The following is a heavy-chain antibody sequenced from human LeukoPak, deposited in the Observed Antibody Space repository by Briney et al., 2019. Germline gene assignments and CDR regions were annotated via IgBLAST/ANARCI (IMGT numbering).Heavy chain of an antibody. Sequence: ASVKVSCKASGYTFTSYAMNWVRQAPGQGLEWMGWINPNSGGTNYAQKFQGRVTMTRDTSISTAYMELSRLRSDDTAVYYCARDRGRYYYMDVWGKGTTVTISS. CDR2: INPNSGGT. CDR3: ARDRGRYYYMDV. D-gene: IGHD3-10*01. J-gene: IGHJ6*03. V-gene: IGHV1-2*02. CDR1: GYTFTSYA.